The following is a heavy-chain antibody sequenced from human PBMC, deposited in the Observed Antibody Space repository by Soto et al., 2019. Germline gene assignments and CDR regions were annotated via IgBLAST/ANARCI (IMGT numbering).Heavy chain of an antibody. J-gene: IGHJ4*02. Sequence: GASVKVSCKASGGTFSSYAISWVRQAPGQGLEWMGRIIPILGIANYAQKFQGRVTITADKSTSTAYMELSSLRSEDTAVYYCARELLEGYYYDSSGYYYGSVFDYWGQGTLVTVSS. CDR3: ARELLEGYYYDSSGYYYGSVFDY. D-gene: IGHD3-22*01. CDR1: GGTFSSYA. V-gene: IGHV1-69*04. CDR2: IIPILGIA.